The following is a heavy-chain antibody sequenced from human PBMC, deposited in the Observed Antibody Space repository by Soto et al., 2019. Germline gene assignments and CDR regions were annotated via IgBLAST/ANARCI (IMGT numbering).Heavy chain of an antibody. CDR2: MKEDGGEI. V-gene: IGHV3-7*03. CDR3: VRDRGYSTFDY. Sequence: GGSLRLSCVASGFTFGNYWMAWVRQPPGKGLEWVANMKEDGGEINYVDSVKGRFTISRDNAKNSLYLQMNSLRVEDTAAYYCVRDRGYSTFDYWGQGTPVTVSS. D-gene: IGHD4-4*01. CDR1: GFTFGNYW. J-gene: IGHJ4*02.